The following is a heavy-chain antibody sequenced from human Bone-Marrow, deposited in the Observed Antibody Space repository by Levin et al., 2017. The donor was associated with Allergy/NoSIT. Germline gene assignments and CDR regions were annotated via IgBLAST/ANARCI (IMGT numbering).Heavy chain of an antibody. J-gene: IGHJ5*02. Sequence: GESLKISCAASGLSFSNYAIHWVRQAPGKGLEWVAVISNDGVYKYYADSVKGRFTISRDNSKNTLYLQMSSLRIEDTAMYFCARDAKFSSDTGGHYYGPRGSWGQGTLVTVSS. V-gene: IGHV3-30*15. CDR2: ISNDGVYK. CDR1: GLSFSNYA. D-gene: IGHD3-22*01. CDR3: ARDAKFSSDTGGHYYGPRGS.